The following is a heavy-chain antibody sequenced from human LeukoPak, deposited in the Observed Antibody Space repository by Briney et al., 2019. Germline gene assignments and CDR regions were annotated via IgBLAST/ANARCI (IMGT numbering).Heavy chain of an antibody. V-gene: IGHV3-23*01. CDR1: GFTFSRYG. J-gene: IGHJ4*02. CDR2: ITGSGSTT. D-gene: IGHD3-9*01. CDR3: AKDHYDILTGYYFWYDY. Sequence: GGSLRLSCAASGFTFSRYGMSWVRQAPGKGLEWVSSITGSGSTTYYADSVKGRFTISRDNSKNTLYLQMNSLRAEDTAVYYCAKDHYDILTGYYFWYDYWGQGTLVTVSS.